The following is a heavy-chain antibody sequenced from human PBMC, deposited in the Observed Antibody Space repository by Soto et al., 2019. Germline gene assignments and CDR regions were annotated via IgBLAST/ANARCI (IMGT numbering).Heavy chain of an antibody. CDR2: IYYSGST. CDR1: GGSISSGNYY. D-gene: IGHD6-13*01. CDR3: ARVFSDSRSFFDP. J-gene: IGHJ5*02. V-gene: IGHV4-31*03. Sequence: PSETLSLTCTVSGGSISSGNYYWSWIRQHPGKGLEWIGYIYYSGSTSYNPSLKSRVTISVDTSKNHFSLKLSSVTAADTAVYYCARVFSDSRSFFDPWGQGTLVTVSS.